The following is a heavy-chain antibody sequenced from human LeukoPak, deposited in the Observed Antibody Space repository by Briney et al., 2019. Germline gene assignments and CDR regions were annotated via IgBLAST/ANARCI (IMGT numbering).Heavy chain of an antibody. CDR1: GFTLSSYW. CDR2: IKRDGSEK. Sequence: GGSLRLSCAASGFTLSSYWMSWVRQAPGKGLEWVANIKRDGSEKYYVDSVKGRFTISRDNAENSLYLQMNSLRAEDTAVFYCAREMSGGSCFDYWGQGTLVTVSS. D-gene: IGHD2-15*01. V-gene: IGHV3-7*01. J-gene: IGHJ4*02. CDR3: AREMSGGSCFDY.